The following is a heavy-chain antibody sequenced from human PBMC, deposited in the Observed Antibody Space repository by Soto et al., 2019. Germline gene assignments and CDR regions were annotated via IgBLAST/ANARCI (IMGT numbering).Heavy chain of an antibody. J-gene: IGHJ6*02. CDR3: AKSPDFYYYGMDV. V-gene: IGHV3-23*01. Sequence: RRLSCAASGFTFSGYAMTWVRQAPGKGLEWVSSISGSGANTYYADSVKGRFTISRDNSKNTLSLQMNSLRADDTAVYYCAKSPDFYYYGMDVWGQGTTVTVSS. CDR1: GFTFSGYA. CDR2: ISGSGANT.